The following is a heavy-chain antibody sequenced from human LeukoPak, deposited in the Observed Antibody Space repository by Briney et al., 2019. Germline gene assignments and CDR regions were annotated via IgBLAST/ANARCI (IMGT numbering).Heavy chain of an antibody. Sequence: GESLKISCKGSGYSFTSYWIGWVRQMPGKGLEWMGIIFPGDSDTRYSPSFQGQVTISADKSISTAYLQWSSLKASDTAMYYCARQSQYSSSWYLKDFDYWGQGTLVTVSS. J-gene: IGHJ4*02. V-gene: IGHV5-51*01. CDR3: ARQSQYSSSWYLKDFDY. D-gene: IGHD6-13*01. CDR1: GYSFTSYW. CDR2: IFPGDSDT.